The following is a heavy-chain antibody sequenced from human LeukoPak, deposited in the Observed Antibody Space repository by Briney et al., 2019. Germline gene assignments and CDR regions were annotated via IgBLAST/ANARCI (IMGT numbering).Heavy chain of an antibody. CDR1: GFTFSSYG. V-gene: IGHV3-30*02. D-gene: IGHD3-3*01. J-gene: IGHJ6*03. CDR2: IRFDGNDK. CDR3: AKGGEITIFGVVPHYMDV. Sequence: GGSLRLSCAASGFTFSSYGMHWVRQAPGKGLEWVAFIRFDGNDKHYADSVKGRFAISRDNSKNTLYLQINSLRAEDTAVYYCAKGGEITIFGVVPHYMDVWGKGTTVTVSS.